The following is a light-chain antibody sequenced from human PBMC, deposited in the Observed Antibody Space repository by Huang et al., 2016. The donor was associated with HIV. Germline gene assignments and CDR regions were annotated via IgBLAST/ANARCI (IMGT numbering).Light chain of an antibody. V-gene: IGKV1-39*01. CDR3: QQSYGTPYT. J-gene: IGKJ2*01. CDR1: QTIKNY. CDR2: VAS. Sequence: DIQMTQSPSSLSASVGDRVTITCRASQTIKNYLNWYQQKPGKAPKVLIFVASSLQSDVPSRFSGSRHGTDFTLTIVNLQPEDFATYYCQQSYGTPYTFGQGTKVDIK.